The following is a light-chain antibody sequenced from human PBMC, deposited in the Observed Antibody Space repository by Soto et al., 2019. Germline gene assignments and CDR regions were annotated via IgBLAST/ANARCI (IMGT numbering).Light chain of an antibody. CDR1: QSVSSY. V-gene: IGKV3-11*01. CDR2: DAS. J-gene: IGKJ1*01. CDR3: QQYNNWPRT. Sequence: EIVLTQSPVTLSLSPGERATLSCRASQSVSSYLAWYQQKPGQAPRLLIYDASNRATGIPARFSGSGSGTEFTLTISSLQSEDFAVYYCQQYNNWPRTFGQGTKVDIK.